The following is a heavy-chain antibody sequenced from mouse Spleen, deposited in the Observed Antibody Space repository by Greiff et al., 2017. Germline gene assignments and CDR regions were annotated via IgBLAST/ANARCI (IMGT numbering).Heavy chain of an antibody. D-gene: IGHD1-1*01. CDR2: IYPGDGDT. Sequence: QVQLQQSGPELVKPGASVKISCKASGYAFSSSWMNWVKQRPGKGLEWIGRIYPGDGDTNYNGKFKGKATLTADKSSSTAYMQLSSLTSEDSAVYFCASPTTDFAYWGQGTLVTVSA. CDR3: ASPTTDFAY. J-gene: IGHJ3*01. V-gene: IGHV1-82*01. CDR1: GYAFSSSW.